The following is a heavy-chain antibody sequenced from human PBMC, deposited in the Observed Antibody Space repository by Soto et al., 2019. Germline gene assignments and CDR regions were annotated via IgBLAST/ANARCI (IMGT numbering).Heavy chain of an antibody. CDR3: ARDGSGYRSRASPMDV. J-gene: IGHJ6*02. V-gene: IGHV1-69*13. CDR1: GGTFSNYA. D-gene: IGHD3-22*01. Sequence: GASVKVSCKASGGTFSNYAITWVRQAPGQGLEYMGGSIPEFGTANYAQKFQGRVTITADESTSTAYMELSSLRSEDAAVYYCARDGSGYRSRASPMDVWGQGTTVTVYS. CDR2: SIPEFGTA.